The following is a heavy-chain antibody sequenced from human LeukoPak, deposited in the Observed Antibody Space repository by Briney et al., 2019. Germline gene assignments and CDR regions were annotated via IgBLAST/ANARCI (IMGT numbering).Heavy chain of an antibody. CDR2: MYYSGST. D-gene: IGHD3-22*01. CDR1: GGSISSYY. Sequence: PSETLSLTCTVSGGSISSYYWSWIRQPPGKGLEWLGYMYYSGSTYYNPSLKSRVTISVDTSKNQFSLNLSSVTAADTAVYYCSGGRWLSLSYSGQGTLVTASS. V-gene: IGHV4-59*01. J-gene: IGHJ4*02. CDR3: SGGRWLSLSY.